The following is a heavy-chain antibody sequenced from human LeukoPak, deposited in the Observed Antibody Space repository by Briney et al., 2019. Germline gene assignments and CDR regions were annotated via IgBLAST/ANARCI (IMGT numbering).Heavy chain of an antibody. CDR1: GGTFSSYA. V-gene: IGHV1-2*02. CDR2: INPNSGGT. CDR3: AREGYYYYYMDV. J-gene: IGHJ6*03. Sequence: ASVKVSCKASGGTFSSYAISWVRQAPGQGLEWMGWINPNSGGTNYAQKFQGRVTMTRDTSISTAYMELSRLRSDDTAVYYCAREGYYYYYMDVWGKGTTVTISS.